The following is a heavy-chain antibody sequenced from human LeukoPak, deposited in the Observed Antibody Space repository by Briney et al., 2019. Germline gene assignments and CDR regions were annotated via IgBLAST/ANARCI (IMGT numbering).Heavy chain of an antibody. CDR2: ISGSGGST. CDR1: GFTFSSYS. V-gene: IGHV3-23*01. D-gene: IGHD5-18*01. CDR3: AKDRDSYGPGGFDY. J-gene: IGHJ4*02. Sequence: GGSLRLSCAASGFTFSSYSMNWVRQAPGKGLEWVSAISGSGGSTYYADSVKGRFTISRDNSKNTLYLQMNSLRAEDTAVYYRAKDRDSYGPGGFDYWGQGTLVTVSS.